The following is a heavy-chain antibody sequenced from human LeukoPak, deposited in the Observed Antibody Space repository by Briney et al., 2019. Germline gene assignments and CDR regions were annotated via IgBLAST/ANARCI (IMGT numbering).Heavy chain of an antibody. Sequence: SETLSLTCTVSGGSLSSSDDYWGWIRQPPGKGREWHVRIYYRGINYYHPSRKSRLTISADTSKIQFSLTLTSVTAADTAVYYCARDRSVGVLPAPPFDFWGQGTLVTVSS. CDR2: IYYRGIN. D-gene: IGHD6-6*01. CDR3: ARDRSVGVLPAPPFDF. J-gene: IGHJ4*02. V-gene: IGHV4-39*07. CDR1: GGSLSSSDDY.